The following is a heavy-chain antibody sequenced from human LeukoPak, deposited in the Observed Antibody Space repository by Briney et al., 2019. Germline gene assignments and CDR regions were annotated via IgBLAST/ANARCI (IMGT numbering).Heavy chain of an antibody. CDR2: ISGSGGST. V-gene: IGHV3-23*01. D-gene: IGHD5-12*01. CDR3: AKDPNQRGYSGYAYGTFDY. J-gene: IGHJ4*02. CDR1: GFTFSSYA. Sequence: GGSLRLSCAASGFTFSSYAVSWVRQAPGKGLEWVSAISGSGGSTYYADSVKGRFTISRDNSKNTLYLQMNSLRAEDTAVYYCAKDPNQRGYSGYAYGTFDYWGQGTLVTVSS.